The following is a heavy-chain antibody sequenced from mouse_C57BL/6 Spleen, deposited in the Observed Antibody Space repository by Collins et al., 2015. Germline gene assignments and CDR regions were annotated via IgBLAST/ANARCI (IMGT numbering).Heavy chain of an antibody. CDR2: INTYSGVP. V-gene: IGHV9-3*01. CDR1: GYTFTTYG. J-gene: IGHJ1*03. CDR3: ARYGDYYGSSYWYFDV. D-gene: IGHD1-1*01. Sequence: QIQLVQSGPELKKPGETVKISCKASGYTFTTYGMSWVKQAPGKGLKWMGWINTYSGVPTYADDFKGRFAFSLETSASTAYLQINNLKNEDTATYFCARYGDYYGSSYWYFDVWGTGTTVTVPS.